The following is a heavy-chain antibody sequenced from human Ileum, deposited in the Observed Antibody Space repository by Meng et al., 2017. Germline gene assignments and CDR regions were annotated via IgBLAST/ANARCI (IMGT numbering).Heavy chain of an antibody. D-gene: IGHD6-6*01. CDR3: ARGDVAARLQS. CDR1: GGSFSGYY. CDR2: INHSGST. V-gene: IGHV4-34*01. J-gene: IGHJ5*02. Sequence: QGRLQQWGAGLLKPSGTLSLTCAVYGGSFSGYYWSWIRQPPGKGLEWIGEINHSGSTNYNPSLKSRVTISVDTSKNQFSLKLTSVTAADTAVYYCARGDVAARLQSWGQGTLVTVSS.